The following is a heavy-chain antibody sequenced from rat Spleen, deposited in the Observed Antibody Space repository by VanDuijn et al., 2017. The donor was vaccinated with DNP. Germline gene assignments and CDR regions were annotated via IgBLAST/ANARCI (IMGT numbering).Heavy chain of an antibody. CDR1: GFIFSNYW. Sequence: EVQLVESGGGPVQPGRSLKLSCVASGFIFSNYWMTWIRQAPGKGLEWVASISTGGGNTYYRDSVKGRFTISRDNAKNTQYVQMDSLRSEDTATYYCAVTDYFDYWGQGVMVTVSS. CDR3: AVTDYFDY. CDR2: ISTGGGNT. V-gene: IGHV5-31*01. J-gene: IGHJ2*01.